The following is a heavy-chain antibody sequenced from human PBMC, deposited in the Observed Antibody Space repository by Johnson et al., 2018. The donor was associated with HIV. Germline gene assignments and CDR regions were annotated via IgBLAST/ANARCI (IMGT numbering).Heavy chain of an antibody. V-gene: IGHV3-11*04. CDR3: ARDFTAVYCGGECYACDS. D-gene: IGHD2-21*01. J-gene: IGHJ3*02. Sequence: QMQLVESGGGLVKPGGSLRLSCAASGFTFRDYHMSWIRQAPGKGVEWLSYISGSGSIIYYADSVKGRVTISRDNAKNSLYLQMNSLRAEDTAVYYCARDFTAVYCGGECYACDSWGQGTMVSGS. CDR2: ISGSGSII. CDR1: GFTFRDYH.